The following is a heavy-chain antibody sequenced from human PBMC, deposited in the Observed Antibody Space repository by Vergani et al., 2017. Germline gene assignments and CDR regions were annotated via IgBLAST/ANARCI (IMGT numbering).Heavy chain of an antibody. CDR2: ISSRSTYT. CDR1: GFTFSSYS. Sequence: EVQLVESGGGLVKPGGSLRLFCAASGFTFSSYSMNWVRQAPGKGLEWVSSISSRSTYTYYADSVKGRFTISRDNAKSSLYLQMNSLRADDTAVYYCARGYKYDNSGYYYYLPDYWGQGTLVTVSS. D-gene: IGHD3-22*01. CDR3: ARGYKYDNSGYYYYLPDY. V-gene: IGHV3-21*01. J-gene: IGHJ4*02.